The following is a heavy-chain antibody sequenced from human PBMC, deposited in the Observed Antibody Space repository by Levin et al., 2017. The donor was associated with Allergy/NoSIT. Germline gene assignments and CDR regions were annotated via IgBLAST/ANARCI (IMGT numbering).Heavy chain of an antibody. Sequence: GGSLRLSCAASGFTFGDYAMNWFRQAPGKEFEWVGFIRSKAYGGTSEYAASVKGRFSISRDDSKSIAYLQMNSLKTEDTAVYYCTRDHFRPGDYFDYWGQGTLVTVSS. J-gene: IGHJ4*02. CDR3: TRDHFRPGDYFDY. CDR1: GFTFGDYA. CDR2: IRSKAYGGTS. V-gene: IGHV3-49*03. D-gene: IGHD3-3*02.